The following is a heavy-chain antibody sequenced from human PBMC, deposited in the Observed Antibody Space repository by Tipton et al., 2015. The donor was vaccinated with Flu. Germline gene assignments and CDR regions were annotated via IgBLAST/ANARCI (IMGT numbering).Heavy chain of an antibody. CDR1: GGSISSFY. J-gene: IGHJ4*02. CDR3: ARHPGAYYFDH. Sequence: TLSLTCTVSGGSISSFYWNWIRQPPGKGLEWIGYIYNSEYTKYNPSLKSRVTISVDTSKKQFSLNLNFVTAADAAVYFCARHPGAYYFDHWGQGILVTVSS. V-gene: IGHV4-59*08. D-gene: IGHD3-10*01. CDR2: IYNSEYT.